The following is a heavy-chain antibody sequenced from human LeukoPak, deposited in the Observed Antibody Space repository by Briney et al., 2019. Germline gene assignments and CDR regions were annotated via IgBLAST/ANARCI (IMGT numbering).Heavy chain of an antibody. CDR3: ARDSGSSSAVDY. CDR1: GFSFSSYA. Sequence: PGGSLRLSCTASGFSFSSYAMYWVRQAPRKGLVYVSAISSNGGSTYYANSVKGRFTISRDNSKNTLYLQMGSLRVEDVAVYYCARDSGSSSAVDYWGQGALVTVSS. V-gene: IGHV3-64*01. CDR2: ISSNGGST. D-gene: IGHD3-10*01. J-gene: IGHJ4*02.